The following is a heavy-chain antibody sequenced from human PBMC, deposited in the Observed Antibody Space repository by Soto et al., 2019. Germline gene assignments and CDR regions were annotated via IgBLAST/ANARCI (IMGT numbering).Heavy chain of an antibody. CDR1: GYALTSYG. D-gene: IGHD1-26*01. J-gene: IGHJ6*04. Sequence: ASVKVSCKASGYALTSYGISWVRQAPGQGIEWMGWISAYNGNTNYAQKLQGRVTMTTDTSTSTAYMELRSLRSDDTAVYYCAIERTLQPPSSMDFWGTGITVTVSS. CDR3: AIERTLQPPSSMDF. V-gene: IGHV1-18*01. CDR2: ISAYNGNT.